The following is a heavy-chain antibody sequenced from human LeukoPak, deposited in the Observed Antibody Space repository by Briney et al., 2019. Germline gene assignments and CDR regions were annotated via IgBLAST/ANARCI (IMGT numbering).Heavy chain of an antibody. D-gene: IGHD3-10*01. J-gene: IGHJ4*02. V-gene: IGHV3-7*03. Sequence: GGSLRLSCAASGFTFSSYWMSWVRQAPGKGLEGVANIKQDGREKYYVGSVKGRFTISRDNAKNSLYLQMNSLRAEDTAVYYCARTSITMVRGVIIEVFDYWGQGTLVTVSS. CDR3: ARTSITMVRGVIIEVFDY. CDR1: GFTFSSYW. CDR2: IKQDGREK.